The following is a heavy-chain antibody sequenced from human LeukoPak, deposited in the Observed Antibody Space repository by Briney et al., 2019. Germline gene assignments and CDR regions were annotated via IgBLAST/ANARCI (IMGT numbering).Heavy chain of an antibody. D-gene: IGHD2-2*01. CDR1: GCTFSSYA. CDR3: AKRERYCSSTSCYLDY. V-gene: IGHV3-23*01. CDR2: ISGSGGST. J-gene: IGHJ4*02. Sequence: GGSLRLSCAASGCTFSSYAMSWVRQAPGKGLEWVSAISGSGGSTYYADSVKGRFTISRDNSENTLYLQMNSPRAEDTAVYYCAKRERYCSSTSCYLDYWGQGTLVTVSS.